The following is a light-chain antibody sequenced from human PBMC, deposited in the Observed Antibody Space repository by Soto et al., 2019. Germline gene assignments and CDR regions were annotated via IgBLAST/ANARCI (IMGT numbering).Light chain of an antibody. CDR2: DDN. J-gene: IGLJ1*01. CDR3: GSYTTSTTVV. V-gene: IGLV1-51*01. Sequence: QSVLTQPPSVSAAPGQKVTISCSGSSSNIGGNSVSWYQQLPGTAPKLLIYDDNKRPSGIPDRFSGSKSGTSATLGITGFQTGDEADYYCGSYTTSTTVVFGTGTKVTVL. CDR1: SSNIGGNS.